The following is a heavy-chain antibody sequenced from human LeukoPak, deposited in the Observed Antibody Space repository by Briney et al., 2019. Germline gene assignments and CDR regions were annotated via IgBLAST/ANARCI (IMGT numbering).Heavy chain of an antibody. V-gene: IGHV1-18*01. CDR1: GYTFTSYG. D-gene: IGHD6-13*01. CDR2: ISAYNGNT. J-gene: IGHJ5*02. CDR3: ARGEYSSSWYAGDWFDP. Sequence: GSVKVSCKASGYTFTSYGISWVRQAPGQEREWMGWISAYNGNTNYAQKLQGRVTMTTDTSTSTAYMELRSLRSDDTAVYYCARGEYSSSWYAGDWFDPWGQGTLVTVSS.